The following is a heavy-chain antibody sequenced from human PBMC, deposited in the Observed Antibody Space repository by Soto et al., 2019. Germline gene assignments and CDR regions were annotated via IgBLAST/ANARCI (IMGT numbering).Heavy chain of an antibody. J-gene: IGHJ4*02. CDR1: GFTFDDYT. V-gene: IGHV3-43*01. D-gene: IGHD5-18*01. CDR3: AKGDPFGYSYGFIDY. CDR2: ISWDGGST. Sequence: SLRLSCAASGFTFDDYTMHWVRQAPGKGLEWVSLISWDGGSTYYADSVKGRFTISRDNSKNSLYLQMNSLRTEDTALYYCAKGDPFGYSYGFIDYWGQGTLVTVSS.